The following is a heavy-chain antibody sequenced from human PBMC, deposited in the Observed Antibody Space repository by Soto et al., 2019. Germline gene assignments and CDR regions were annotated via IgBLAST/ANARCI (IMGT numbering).Heavy chain of an antibody. D-gene: IGHD3-22*01. J-gene: IGHJ4*02. CDR3: ARGRDYDSSGSPLGY. CDR2: IWYDGSNK. CDR1: GFTFSSYG. V-gene: IGHV3-33*01. Sequence: QVQLVESGGGVVQPGRSLRLSCAASGFTFSSYGMHWVRQAPGKGLEWVAVIWYDGSNKYYADSVKGRFTISRDNSKNTLYLQMNSLRAVDTAVYYCARGRDYDSSGSPLGYWGQGTLVTVSS.